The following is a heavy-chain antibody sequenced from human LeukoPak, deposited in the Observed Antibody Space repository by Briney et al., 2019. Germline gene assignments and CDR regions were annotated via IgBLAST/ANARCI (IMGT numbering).Heavy chain of an antibody. J-gene: IGHJ3*02. CDR3: ARLEIVVVPAAIGENAFDI. CDR1: GGTFSSYA. D-gene: IGHD2-2*03. Sequence: SVKVSCKASGGTFSSYAISWVRQAPGQGLEWMGGIIPIFGTANYAQKLQGRVTITADESTSTAYMELSSLRSEDTALYYCARLEIVVVPAAIGENAFDIWGQGTMVTVSS. CDR2: IIPIFGTA. V-gene: IGHV1-69*13.